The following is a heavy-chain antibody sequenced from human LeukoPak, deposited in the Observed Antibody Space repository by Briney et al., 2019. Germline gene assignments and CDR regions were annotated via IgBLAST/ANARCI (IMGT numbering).Heavy chain of an antibody. D-gene: IGHD3-22*01. CDR2: ITPIFGTA. J-gene: IGHJ4*02. CDR3: ARAVPEDYDSSGYSNYFDY. CDR1: GGTFSSYA. Sequence: SVKVSCKASGGTFSSYAISWVRQAPGQGLEWMGGITPIFGTANYAQKFQGRVTITADESTSTAYMELSSLRSEDTAVYYCARAVPEDYDSSGYSNYFDYWGQGTLVTVSS. V-gene: IGHV1-69*01.